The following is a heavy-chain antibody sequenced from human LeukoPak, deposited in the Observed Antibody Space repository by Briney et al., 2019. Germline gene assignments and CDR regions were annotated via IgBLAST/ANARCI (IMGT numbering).Heavy chain of an antibody. D-gene: IGHD6-19*01. CDR3: ARVYSSGWENDAFDI. CDR1: GCTFTGYY. CDR2: INPNSGGT. Sequence: ASVKVSCKASGCTFTGYYMHWVRQAPGQGLEWMGWINPNSGGTNYAQKFQGRVTMTTDTSISTAYMELSRLRSDDTAVYSCARVYSSGWENDAFDIWGQGTMVTVSS. J-gene: IGHJ3*02. V-gene: IGHV1-2*02.